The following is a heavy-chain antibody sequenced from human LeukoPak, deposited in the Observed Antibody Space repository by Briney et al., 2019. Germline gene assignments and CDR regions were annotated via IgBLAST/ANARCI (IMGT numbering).Heavy chain of an antibody. J-gene: IGHJ6*03. Sequence: SVKVSCKASGGTFSSYAISWVRQAPGQGLEWVGGIIPIFGTANYAQKFQGRVTITADESTSTAYMELSSLRSEDTAVYYCARDGRNCGGDCYYDYYYYYYMDVWGKGTTVTVSS. CDR3: ARDGRNCGGDCYYDYYYYYYMDV. D-gene: IGHD2-21*01. V-gene: IGHV1-69*13. CDR2: IIPIFGTA. CDR1: GGTFSSYA.